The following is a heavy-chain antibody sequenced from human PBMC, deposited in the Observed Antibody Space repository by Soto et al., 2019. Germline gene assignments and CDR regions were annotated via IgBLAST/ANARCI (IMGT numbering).Heavy chain of an antibody. CDR2: ISSSSSYI. CDR3: AREAEEQWLVLSYYYYGMDV. D-gene: IGHD6-19*01. V-gene: IGHV3-21*01. CDR1: GFTFSSYS. J-gene: IGHJ6*02. Sequence: GGSLRLSCAASGFTFSSYSMNWVRQAPGKGLEWVSSISSSSSYIYYADSVKGRFTISRDNAKNSLYLQMNSLRAEDTAVYYCAREAEEQWLVLSYYYYGMDVWGQGTTVTVS.